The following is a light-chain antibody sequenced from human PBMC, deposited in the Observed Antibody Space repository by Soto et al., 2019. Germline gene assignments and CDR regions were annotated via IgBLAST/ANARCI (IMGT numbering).Light chain of an antibody. CDR3: QQYNSYPWT. Sequence: DIQMTQSPSTLSAFVGDRLTITCRASQSISRCLAWYQQKPGKAPKLLIYDVSSLESGVPSRFRGSGSGTEFTLTFSTLQPDDFASYYCQQYNSYPWTFGQWTTVEV. CDR1: QSISRC. J-gene: IGKJ1*01. V-gene: IGKV1-5*01. CDR2: DVS.